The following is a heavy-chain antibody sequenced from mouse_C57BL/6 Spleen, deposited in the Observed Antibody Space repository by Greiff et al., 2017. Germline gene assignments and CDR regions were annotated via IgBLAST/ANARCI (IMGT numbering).Heavy chain of an antibody. V-gene: IGHV1-26*01. CDR3: ARPHSNYGYWYFDV. CDR2: INPNNGGT. D-gene: IGHD2-5*01. J-gene: IGHJ1*03. CDR1: GYTFTDYY. Sequence: VQLQQSGPELVKPGASVKISCKASGYTFTDYYMNWVKQSHGKSLEWIGDINPNNGGTSYNQKFKGKATLTVDKSSSTAYMELRSLTSEDSAVYYGARPHSNYGYWYFDVWGTGTTVTVSS.